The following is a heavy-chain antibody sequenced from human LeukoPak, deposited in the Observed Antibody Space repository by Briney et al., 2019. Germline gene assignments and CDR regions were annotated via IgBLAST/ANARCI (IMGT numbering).Heavy chain of an antibody. D-gene: IGHD5-18*01. Sequence: GGSLRLSCAASGFTFSSYAMSWVRQAPGKGLEWVSAISGSGGSTNYADSVKGRFTISRDNSKSTLYLQMNSLRAEDTAVYYCARGRGYNYGYGDYWGQGTLVTVSS. J-gene: IGHJ4*02. CDR3: ARGRGYNYGYGDY. CDR2: ISGSGGST. V-gene: IGHV3-23*01. CDR1: GFTFSSYA.